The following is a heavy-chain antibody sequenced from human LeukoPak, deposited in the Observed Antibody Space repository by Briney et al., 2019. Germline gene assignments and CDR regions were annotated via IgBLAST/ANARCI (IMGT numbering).Heavy chain of an antibody. CDR2: IYYSGSS. V-gene: IGHV4-31*03. J-gene: IGHJ6*02. D-gene: IGHD3-9*01. Sequence: SQTLSLTCIVAGGSISSGGHYWNWIRQHPGKGLEWIGYIYYSGSSYYNPSLKSRVSISVDTSKNHFPLNLSSVTAADTAIYYCARGSNYDILTGFPYYGLDVWGQGTTVTVSS. CDR1: GGSISSGGHY. CDR3: ARGSNYDILTGFPYYGLDV.